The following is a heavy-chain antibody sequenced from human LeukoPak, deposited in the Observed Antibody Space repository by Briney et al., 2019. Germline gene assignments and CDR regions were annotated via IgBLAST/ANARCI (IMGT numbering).Heavy chain of an antibody. CDR1: GFTFSSYE. Sequence: GGSLRLSCAASGFTFSSYEMNWVRQAPGKGLEWISYISSGASAMYYADSVKGRFTISRDNAKNSLYLQMNSLRAEDTAVYYCARDPSTYEEQLAFDYWGQGTLVTVSS. CDR3: ARDPSTYEEQLAFDY. V-gene: IGHV3-48*03. CDR2: ISSGASAM. J-gene: IGHJ4*02. D-gene: IGHD3-3*01.